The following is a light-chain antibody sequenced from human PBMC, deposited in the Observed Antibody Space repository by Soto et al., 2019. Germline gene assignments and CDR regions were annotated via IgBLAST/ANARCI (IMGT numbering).Light chain of an antibody. V-gene: IGLV2-14*01. J-gene: IGLJ7*01. CDR3: SSYTSSSTWV. CDR2: AVT. Sequence: QSALTQPASVSGSPGQSITISCTGTSSDVGNYNYVSWYQQHPGKAPKLMIYAVTNRPSGVSNRFSGSKSGNTASLTISGLQAEDEADYYCSSYTSSSTWVFCGVTQLTVL. CDR1: SSDVGNYNY.